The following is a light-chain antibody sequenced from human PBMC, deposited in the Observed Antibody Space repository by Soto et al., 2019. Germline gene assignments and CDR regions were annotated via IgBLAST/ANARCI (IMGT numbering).Light chain of an antibody. CDR3: QQYGSSPIT. J-gene: IGKJ5*01. Sequence: IVLTQTPGTLSLSPGERAPLSCRASQTITGNNLGWYQQRPGQGPRLLIYDASRRATGIPDRFSVSGSGTDFTLTISRLEPEDFAVYFCQQYGSSPITFGQGTRLEIK. V-gene: IGKV3-20*01. CDR2: DAS. CDR1: QTITGNN.